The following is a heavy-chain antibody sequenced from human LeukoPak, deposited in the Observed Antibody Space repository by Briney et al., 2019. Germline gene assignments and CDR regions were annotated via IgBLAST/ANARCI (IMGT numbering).Heavy chain of an antibody. J-gene: IGHJ4*02. CDR1: GGSFSGYY. D-gene: IGHD3-16*01. CDR2: INHSGST. CDR3: ARDWGSSDCFDY. V-gene: IGHV4-34*01. Sequence: PSETLSLTCAVYGGSFSGYYWSWIRQPPGKGLEWIGEINHSGSTNNNPSLKSRVTISVDTSKNQFSLKLSSVTAADTAVYYCARDWGSSDCFDYWGQGTLVTVSS.